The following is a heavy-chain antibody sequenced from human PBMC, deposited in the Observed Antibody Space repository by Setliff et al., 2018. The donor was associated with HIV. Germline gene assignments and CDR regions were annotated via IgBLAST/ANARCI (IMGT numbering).Heavy chain of an antibody. Sequence: SETLSLTCTVSGGSIYGSDYYWGWIRQPPGKGLESIGSIYYSGSTNYNRSLKSRVTISLDTSKNQFSLRLTSVTAADTAVYYCAREGGTGRSSWYGAYWYDPWGQGTLVTVSS. CDR1: GGSIYGSDYY. CDR2: IYYSGST. V-gene: IGHV4-39*07. D-gene: IGHD6-13*01. J-gene: IGHJ5*02. CDR3: AREGGTGRSSWYGAYWYDP.